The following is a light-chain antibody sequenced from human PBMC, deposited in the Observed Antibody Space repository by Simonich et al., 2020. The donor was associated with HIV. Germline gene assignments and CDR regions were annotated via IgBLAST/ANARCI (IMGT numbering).Light chain of an antibody. CDR1: QSVLYSSNNKNY. CDR2: WAS. CDR3: QQYYSTPPT. J-gene: IGKJ1*01. Sequence: DIVMTQSPDSLAVSLGERATVNCKSSQSVLYSSNNKNYLAWFQQKPGQPPKLLIYWASIRESGVPDRFSASGSGTDFTLTISSLQAEDVAVYSCQQYYSTPPTFGQGTKVEIK. V-gene: IGKV4-1*01.